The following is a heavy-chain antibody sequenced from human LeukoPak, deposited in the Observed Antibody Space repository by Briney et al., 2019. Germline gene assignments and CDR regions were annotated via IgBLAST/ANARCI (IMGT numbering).Heavy chain of an antibody. CDR3: ARDQSGTYYDILTGYYLDDYYYYYGMDV. V-gene: IGHV1-46*01. D-gene: IGHD3-9*01. J-gene: IGHJ6*02. CDR1: GYTFTSYY. Sequence: GASVKVSCKASGYTFTSYYMHWVRQAPGQGLEWMGIINPSGGSTSYAQKFEGRVHHARDPSTSTVYMELSSLRSEDTAVYYCARDQSGTYYDILTGYYLDDYYYYYGMDVWGQGTTVTVSS. CDR2: INPSGGST.